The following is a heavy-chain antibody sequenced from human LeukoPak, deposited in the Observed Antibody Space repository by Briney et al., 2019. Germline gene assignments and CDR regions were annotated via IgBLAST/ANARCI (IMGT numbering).Heavy chain of an antibody. CDR1: GFTFSSYE. Sequence: GGSLRLSCAASGFTFSSYEMNWVRQAPGKGLEWVSYISSSGSTIYYADSVKGRSTISRDNAKNSLYLQMNSLRAEDTAVYYCAGRITMIVVSLEFDYWGQGTLVTVSS. V-gene: IGHV3-48*03. CDR2: ISSSGSTI. CDR3: AGRITMIVVSLEFDY. J-gene: IGHJ4*02. D-gene: IGHD3-22*01.